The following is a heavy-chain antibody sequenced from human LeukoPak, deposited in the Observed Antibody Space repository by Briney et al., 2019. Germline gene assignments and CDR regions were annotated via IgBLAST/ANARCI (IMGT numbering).Heavy chain of an antibody. CDR3: ATVGARSGLDY. J-gene: IGHJ4*02. V-gene: IGHV4-59*01. CDR2: IYYSGST. Sequence: SETLSLTCTVSGGSISSYYWSWIRQPPGKGLEWIGYIYYSGSTNYNPSLKSRVTISVDTSKNQFSLKLSSVTAADTAVYYCATVGARSGLDYGGQGTLVTVSS. D-gene: IGHD1-26*01. CDR1: GGSISSYY.